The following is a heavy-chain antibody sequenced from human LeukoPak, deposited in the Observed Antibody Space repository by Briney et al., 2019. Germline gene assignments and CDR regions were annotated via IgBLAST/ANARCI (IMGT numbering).Heavy chain of an antibody. V-gene: IGHV3-23*01. Sequence: GGSLRLSCAASGFTFSSYAMSWVRQAPGKGLEWVSAISGSGGSTYYADSVKGRFTISRDNAKNSLFLQMDSLRAEDTAIYYCARDSNTAMIILDQWGQGTPVTVSS. J-gene: IGHJ4*02. CDR3: ARDSNTAMIILDQ. CDR2: ISGSGGST. D-gene: IGHD5-18*01. CDR1: GFTFSSYA.